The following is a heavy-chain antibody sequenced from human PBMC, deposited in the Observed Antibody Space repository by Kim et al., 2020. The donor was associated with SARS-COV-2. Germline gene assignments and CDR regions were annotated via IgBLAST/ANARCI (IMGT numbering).Heavy chain of an antibody. Sequence: GRFTISRDNSKNTLYLQMNSLRAEDTAVYYCAKSDFRYCSGGSCLDAFDIWGQGTMVTVSS. J-gene: IGHJ3*02. CDR3: AKSDFRYCSGGSCLDAFDI. V-gene: IGHV3-23*01. D-gene: IGHD2-15*01.